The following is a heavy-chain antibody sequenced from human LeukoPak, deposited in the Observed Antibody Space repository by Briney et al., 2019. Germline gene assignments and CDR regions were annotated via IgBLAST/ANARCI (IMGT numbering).Heavy chain of an antibody. J-gene: IGHJ4*02. Sequence: PSETLSLTCTVSGGSISSYYWSWIRQPPGKGLEWIGYIYYSGSTNYNPSLRSRVTISVDTSKNQFSLKLSSVTAADTAVYYCAGSITIFRVVDYRGQGTLVTVSS. CDR3: AGSITIFRVVDY. CDR1: GGSISSYY. D-gene: IGHD3-3*01. V-gene: IGHV4-59*01. CDR2: IYYSGST.